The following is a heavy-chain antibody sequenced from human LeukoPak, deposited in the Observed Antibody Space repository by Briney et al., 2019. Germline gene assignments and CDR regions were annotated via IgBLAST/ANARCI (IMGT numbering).Heavy chain of an antibody. Sequence: RSSETLSLTCAVYGVSFSGYYWSWIRQPPGKGLEWIGEINHSGSTNYNPSLKSRVTISVDTSKNQFSLKLSSVTAADTAVYYCARAQRSGDYTEFNDDYWGQGTLVTVSS. D-gene: IGHD2-21*02. CDR1: GVSFSGYY. CDR2: INHSGST. CDR3: ARAQRSGDYTEFNDDY. V-gene: IGHV4-34*01. J-gene: IGHJ4*02.